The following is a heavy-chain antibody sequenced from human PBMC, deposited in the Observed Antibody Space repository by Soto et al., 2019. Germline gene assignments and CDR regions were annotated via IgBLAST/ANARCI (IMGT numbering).Heavy chain of an antibody. CDR2: IYDNGIT. Sequence: QVVLQESGPGLVKPSETLSLTCSVSGRSITSYYWSWVRQPPGKGLEWIGYIYDNGITSQNPYLKSRVTMSADTSQNHFSLKLTSVTGADTAVYYCARTYDSNGYANEFDSWGQGIIVTVTS. D-gene: IGHD3-22*01. CDR1: GRSITSYY. V-gene: IGHV4-59*12. J-gene: IGHJ4*02. CDR3: ARTYDSNGYANEFDS.